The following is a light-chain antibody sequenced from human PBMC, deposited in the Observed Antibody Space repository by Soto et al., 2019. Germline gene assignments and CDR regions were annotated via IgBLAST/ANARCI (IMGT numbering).Light chain of an antibody. CDR2: GTS. Sequence: DIQITQSPSSLSASVGDRVTITCRASRGISNYLAWYQQKPGKVPKLLIYGTSTLQSGVPSRFSGSGSGTAFTLTISSLQPEDIATYYCHKYDSVPITFGGGTKVDIK. V-gene: IGKV1-27*01. CDR3: HKYDSVPIT. CDR1: RGISNY. J-gene: IGKJ4*01.